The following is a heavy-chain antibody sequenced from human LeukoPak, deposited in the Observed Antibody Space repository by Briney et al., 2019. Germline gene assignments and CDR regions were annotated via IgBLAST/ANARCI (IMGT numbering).Heavy chain of an antibody. Sequence: SQTLSLTCAVSGGSISSGGYSWSWIRQPPGKGLEWIGYIYHSGSTYYNPSLKSRVTISVDTSKNQFSLKLSSVTAADTAVYYCARRMSSTVGGFDPWGQGTLVTVSS. J-gene: IGHJ5*02. CDR1: GGSISSGGYS. CDR2: IYHSGST. D-gene: IGHD4-17*01. CDR3: ARRMSSTVGGFDP. V-gene: IGHV4-30-2*02.